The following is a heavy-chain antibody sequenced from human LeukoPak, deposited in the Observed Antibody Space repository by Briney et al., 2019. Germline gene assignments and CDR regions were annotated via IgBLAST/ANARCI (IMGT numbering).Heavy chain of an antibody. CDR3: VRDRGGGSGCSRYFDL. D-gene: IGHD3-22*01. Sequence: GGSLRLSCAASGFTFSSYAMSWVRQAPGKGLEWVSAISGSGGSTYYADSVKGRFTISRDNSKNTLYLQMNSLRAEDTAAYYCVRDRGGGSGCSRYFDLWGQGTLVTVSS. J-gene: IGHJ5*02. CDR2: ISGSGGST. V-gene: IGHV3-23*01. CDR1: GFTFSSYA.